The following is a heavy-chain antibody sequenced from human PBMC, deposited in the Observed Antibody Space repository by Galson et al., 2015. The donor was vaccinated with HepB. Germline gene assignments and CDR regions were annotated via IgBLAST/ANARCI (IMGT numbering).Heavy chain of an antibody. D-gene: IGHD4-17*01. CDR3: VRSGGYDYGDLTFDY. CDR2: ISYDESDK. CDR1: GFIFRSYA. J-gene: IGHJ4*02. V-gene: IGHV3-30-3*01. Sequence: SLRLSCAASGFIFRSYAMHWVRQAPGKGLEWVAVISYDESDKYYTDSAKGRFTISRDNSRNTLYLQMNSLRAEDTAVYYCVRSGGYDYGDLTFDYRGQGALVTVSS.